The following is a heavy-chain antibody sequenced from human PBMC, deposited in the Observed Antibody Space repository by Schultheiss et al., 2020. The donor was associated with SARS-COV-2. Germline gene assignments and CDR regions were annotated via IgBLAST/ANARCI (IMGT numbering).Heavy chain of an antibody. J-gene: IGHJ6*03. CDR2: ISSSSSTI. CDR3: ARGDGSSYYYYYYMDV. CDR1: GFTFSSYS. D-gene: IGHD2-2*01. Sequence: GGSLRLSCAASGFTFSSYSMNWVRQAPGKGLEWVSSISSSSSTIYYADSVKGRFTISRDNAKNSLYLQMNSLRAEDTAVYYCARGDGSSYYYYYYMDVWGKGTTVTVSS. V-gene: IGHV3-48*04.